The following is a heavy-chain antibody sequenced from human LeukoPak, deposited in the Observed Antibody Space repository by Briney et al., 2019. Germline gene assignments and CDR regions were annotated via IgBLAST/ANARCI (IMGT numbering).Heavy chain of an antibody. CDR2: IHDSGSN. CDR1: SCSIKSYY. CDR3: ARHLNAGSYPLDH. D-gene: IGHD1-26*01. V-gene: IGHV4-59*08. J-gene: IGHJ4*02. Sequence: SETLSLTCTVASCSIKSYYWRWIRQAPGKGLEGITHIHDSGSNSYNPSLKSRLTMSVATTKNQFPLRLSSATAADTAVYYCARHLNAGSYPLDHWGQGTLVTVSS.